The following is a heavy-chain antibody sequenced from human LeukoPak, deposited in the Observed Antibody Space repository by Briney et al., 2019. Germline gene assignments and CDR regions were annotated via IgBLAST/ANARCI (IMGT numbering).Heavy chain of an antibody. CDR1: GYTFTSYY. J-gene: IGHJ4*02. D-gene: IGHD3-22*01. CDR3: ARGDHPYTMIVDY. CDR2: INPSGGST. V-gene: IGHV1-46*01. Sequence: ASVKVSCKASGYTFTSYYMHWVRQAPGQGLEWMGIINPSGGSTSYAQKFQGRVTMTRDTSISTAYMELSRLRSDDTAVYYCARGDHPYTMIVDYWGQGTLVTVSS.